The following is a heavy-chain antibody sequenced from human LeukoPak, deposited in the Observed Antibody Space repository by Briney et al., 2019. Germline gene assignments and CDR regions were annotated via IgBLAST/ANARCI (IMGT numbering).Heavy chain of an antibody. CDR3: ARHRYFYFDL. J-gene: IGHJ4*02. Sequence: GGSLRLSCAASGFTFSLHYMGWVRQTPGKGLEWVANIKEDGSDTFYVDSVKGRFTIFRDNAKNSVYLQMNILRAEDTAVYYCARHRYFYFDLWGQGILVNVSS. V-gene: IGHV3-7*01. CDR2: IKEDGSDT. CDR1: GFTFSLHY. D-gene: IGHD3-9*01.